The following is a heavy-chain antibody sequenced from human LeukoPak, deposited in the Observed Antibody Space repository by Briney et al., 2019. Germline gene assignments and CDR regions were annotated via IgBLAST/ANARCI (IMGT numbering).Heavy chain of an antibody. CDR3: ARDRGDYNHNFDY. V-gene: IGHV3-33*01. CDR1: GFTFRNYG. CDR2: IWYDGSDK. Sequence: GGSLRLSCAVSGFTFRNYGMYWVRQAPGKGLEWVAVIWYDGSDKYYADSVKGRFTISRDNSKNTLYLHMNSLSAEDTAVYFCARDRGDYNHNFDYWGQGTLVTVSS. D-gene: IGHD4-17*01. J-gene: IGHJ4*02.